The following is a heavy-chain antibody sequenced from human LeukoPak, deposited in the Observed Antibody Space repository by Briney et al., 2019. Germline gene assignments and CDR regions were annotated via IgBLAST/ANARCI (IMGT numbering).Heavy chain of an antibody. D-gene: IGHD6-13*01. CDR2: ITHSGST. CDR1: GGSLSGYY. V-gene: IGHV4-34*01. Sequence: SETLSLTCAVSGGSLSGYYWSWIRQPPGKGLEWIEEITHSGSTNYNPSLKSRVTISVDTSKNQVSLRLSSVTAADTAVYYCARDSSSWNNFDHWGQGTLVTVSS. J-gene: IGHJ4*02. CDR3: ARDSSSWNNFDH.